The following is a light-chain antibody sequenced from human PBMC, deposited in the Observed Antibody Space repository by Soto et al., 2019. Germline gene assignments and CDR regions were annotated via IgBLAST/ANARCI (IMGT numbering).Light chain of an antibody. CDR2: VAS. CDR3: LQDYNYPRT. J-gene: IGKJ1*01. Sequence: AIQMTQSPLSLSASVGDRVTITCRASQDIGKDLGWYQQKPGEAPELLISVASTLESGVPSRFSGSGYGTDFSLTISSLQPEDFATYYCLQDYNYPRTFGQGTKVDIK. V-gene: IGKV1-6*01. CDR1: QDIGKD.